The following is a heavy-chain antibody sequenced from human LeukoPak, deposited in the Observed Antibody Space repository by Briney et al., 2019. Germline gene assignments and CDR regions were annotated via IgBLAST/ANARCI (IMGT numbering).Heavy chain of an antibody. CDR3: AKASHSSIDYYYYMDV. D-gene: IGHD6-13*01. CDR2: ISRSSSTI. CDR1: GFTFSSYS. J-gene: IGHJ6*03. Sequence: PGGSLRLACAASGFTFSSYSMNWVRQAPGKGLEWISYISRSSSTIYYADSVMGRFTISRDNAKNSLYLQMNSLRAEDMALYYCAKASHSSIDYYYYMDVWGKGTTVTVSS. V-gene: IGHV3-48*04.